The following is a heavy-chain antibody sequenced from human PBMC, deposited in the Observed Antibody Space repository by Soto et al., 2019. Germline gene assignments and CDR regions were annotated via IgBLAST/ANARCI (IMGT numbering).Heavy chain of an antibody. CDR1: GFTVSSNY. J-gene: IGHJ4*02. D-gene: IGHD3-3*01. CDR2: IYSGGST. CDR3: ARVRGPAAKLDRTYFWSGYPFDY. V-gene: IGHV3-66*01. Sequence: GGSLRLSCAASGFTVSSNYMSWVRQAPGKGLEWVSVIYSGGSTYYADSVKGRFTISRDNSKNTLYLQMNSLRAEDTAVYYCARVRGPAAKLDRTYFWSGYPFDYWGQGTLVTVSS.